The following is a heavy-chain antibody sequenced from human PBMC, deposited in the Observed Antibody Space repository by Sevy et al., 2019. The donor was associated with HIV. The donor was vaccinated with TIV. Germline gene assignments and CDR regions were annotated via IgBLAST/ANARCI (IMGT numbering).Heavy chain of an antibody. J-gene: IGHJ4*02. CDR3: AKDADYDFWSGYYFDY. V-gene: IGHV3-23*01. Sequence: GGSLRLSCAASGFTFSSYAMSWVRQAPGKGLEWVSAISGSGGSTYYADSVKGRFTISRDNSKKPLYLQMNSLRAEDTAVYYCAKDADYDFWSGYYFDYWGQGTLVTVSS. D-gene: IGHD3-3*01. CDR2: ISGSGGST. CDR1: GFTFSSYA.